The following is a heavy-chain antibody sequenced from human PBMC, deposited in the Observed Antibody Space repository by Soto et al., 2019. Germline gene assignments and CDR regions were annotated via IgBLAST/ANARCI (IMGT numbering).Heavy chain of an antibody. V-gene: IGHV1-2*04. CDR1: GYTFTGYY. CDR2: INPNSGGT. CDR3: ARVRSAARGDYYYGMDV. D-gene: IGHD6-6*01. J-gene: IGHJ6*02. Sequence: ASVKVSCKASGYTFTGYYMHWVRQAPGQGLEWMGWINPNSGGTNYAQKFQGWVTMTRDTSISTAYMELSRLRSDDTAVYYCARVRSAARGDYYYGMDVWGQGTKVTVSS.